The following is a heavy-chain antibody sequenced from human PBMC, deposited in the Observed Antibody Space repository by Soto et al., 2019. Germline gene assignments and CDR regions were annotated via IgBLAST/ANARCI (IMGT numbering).Heavy chain of an antibody. CDR3: AKDTYSDIVLVPAAHYGRDV. D-gene: IGHD2-2*01. J-gene: IGHJ6*02. V-gene: IGHV3-30*18. Sequence: QVQLVESGGGVVQPGRSLRLSCAASGFSFSSYGVHWVRQAPGKGLEWVAVISYDEINKYYADSVKGRFTVSRDISKNTLYLQMNSLRAEDTAVSYCAKDTYSDIVLVPAAHYGRDVWGQGTTVTVSS. CDR1: GFSFSSYG. CDR2: ISYDEINK.